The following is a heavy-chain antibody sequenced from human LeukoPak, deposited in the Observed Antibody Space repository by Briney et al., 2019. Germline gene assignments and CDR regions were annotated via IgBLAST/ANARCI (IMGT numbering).Heavy chain of an antibody. Sequence: PGGSLRLSCAASGFTFSSYAMSWVRQAPGKGLEWFSYISSSSSPIYYADSVKGRFTISRDNAKNSLYLQMNSLRAEDTAVYYCARVRSCSGGSCYSPVDYWGQGTLVTVSS. CDR2: ISSSSSPI. D-gene: IGHD2-15*01. V-gene: IGHV3-48*04. CDR3: ARVRSCSGGSCYSPVDY. J-gene: IGHJ4*02. CDR1: GFTFSSYA.